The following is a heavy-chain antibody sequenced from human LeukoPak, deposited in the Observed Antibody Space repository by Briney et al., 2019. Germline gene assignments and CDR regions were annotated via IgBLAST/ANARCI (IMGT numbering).Heavy chain of an antibody. D-gene: IGHD1-26*01. CDR3: ARRRYSGSSQHFDY. J-gene: IGHJ4*02. CDR1: GFTFSSYS. V-gene: IGHV3-48*01. CDR2: ISSRSATI. Sequence: GGSLRHSCAASGFTFSSYSMNWVRQAPRKGLEWVSYISSRSATIYYAGSVKGRFTISRDNAKNSLYLQMNSLRAEDTAVYYCARRRYSGSSQHFDYWGQGTLVTVSS.